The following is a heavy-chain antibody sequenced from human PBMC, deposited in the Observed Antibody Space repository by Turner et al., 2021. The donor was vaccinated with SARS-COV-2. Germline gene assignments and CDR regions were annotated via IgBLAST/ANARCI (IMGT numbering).Heavy chain of an antibody. CDR1: GFTFSSYA. V-gene: IGHV3-30*04. J-gene: IGHJ4*02. CDR2: ISYDGSNK. Sequence: QVQLVESGGGVVQPGRSLRLSCAASGFTFSSYAMHWVRQAPGKGLEWVAVISYDGSNKYYADSVKGRFTISRDNSKNTLYLQMNSLRAEDTAVYYCSRDIYGGNSGPAGWGQGTLVTVSS. D-gene: IGHD2-21*02. CDR3: SRDIYGGNSGPAG.